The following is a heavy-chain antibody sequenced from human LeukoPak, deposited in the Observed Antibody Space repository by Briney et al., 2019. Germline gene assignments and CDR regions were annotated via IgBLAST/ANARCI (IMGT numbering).Heavy chain of an antibody. J-gene: IGHJ6*03. D-gene: IGHD3-3*01. CDR3: ARGTKYYDFWSGHTYYYYMDV. CDR2: ISSSSSYI. Sequence: PGGSLRLSCAASGFTFSSYSMNWVRQAPGEGLEWVSSISSSSSYIYYADSVKGRFTISRDNVKNSLYLQMNSLRAEDTAVYYCARGTKYYDFWSGHTYYYYMDVWGKGTTVTVSS. V-gene: IGHV3-21*01. CDR1: GFTFSSYS.